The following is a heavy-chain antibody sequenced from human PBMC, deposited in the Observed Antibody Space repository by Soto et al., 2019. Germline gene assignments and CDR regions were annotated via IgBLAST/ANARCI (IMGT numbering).Heavy chain of an antibody. Sequence: SETLSLTCTVSGGSISSGGYYWSWIRQHPGKGLEWIGYIYYSGSTYYNPSLKSRVTISVDTSKNQFSLKLSSVTAADTAVYYCAGGATEDTAMPDFDYWGQGTLVTVSS. CDR2: IYYSGST. CDR1: GGSISSGGYY. D-gene: IGHD5-18*01. J-gene: IGHJ4*02. CDR3: AGGATEDTAMPDFDY. V-gene: IGHV4-31*03.